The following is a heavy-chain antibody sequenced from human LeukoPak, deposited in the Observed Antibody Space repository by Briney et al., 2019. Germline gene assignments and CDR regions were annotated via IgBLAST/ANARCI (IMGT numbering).Heavy chain of an antibody. CDR2: INQDGSQN. J-gene: IGHJ3*02. D-gene: IGHD2-21*02. V-gene: IGHV3-7*01. Sequence: GGSLRLSCVASGFPFSSYWMTWVRQAPGKGLEWVGNINQDGSQNSSVDSVKGRFTISRDNAKNSLYLQMNSLGAEDTALYYCAREVTASSFDILGQGTMVTVSS. CDR1: GFPFSSYW. CDR3: AREVTASSFDI.